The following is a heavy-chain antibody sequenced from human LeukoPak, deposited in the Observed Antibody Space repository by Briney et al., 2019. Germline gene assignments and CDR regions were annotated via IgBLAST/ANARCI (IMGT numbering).Heavy chain of an antibody. CDR2: INPNSGGT. J-gene: IGHJ5*02. Sequence: GASVKVSCKASGYTFTSYYMHWVRQAPGQGLEWMGWINPNSGGTKYAQKFQGRVTLTRDTSISTAYMELSRLRCDDTAVYYCARSYDFWSGPPFDPWGQGTLVTVSS. V-gene: IGHV1-2*02. D-gene: IGHD3-3*01. CDR1: GYTFTSYY. CDR3: ARSYDFWSGPPFDP.